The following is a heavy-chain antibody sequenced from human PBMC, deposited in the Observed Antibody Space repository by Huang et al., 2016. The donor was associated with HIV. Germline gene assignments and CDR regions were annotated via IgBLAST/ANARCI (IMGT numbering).Heavy chain of an antibody. D-gene: IGHD3-10*01. V-gene: IGHV1-18*01. CDR3: ARQGFGRSDAFDI. J-gene: IGHJ3*02. CDR2: IRTDNGNT. CDR1: GYGFTIYA. Sequence: QVQLVQSGAEVKKPGASVKVSCKASGYGFTIYAMNWVRQAPGQGLEWMGRIRTDNGNTKYAQNLQDRVTMTTDTSTNTAYMEVRSLRSDDTAVYYCARQGFGRSDAFDIWGQGTIITVSS.